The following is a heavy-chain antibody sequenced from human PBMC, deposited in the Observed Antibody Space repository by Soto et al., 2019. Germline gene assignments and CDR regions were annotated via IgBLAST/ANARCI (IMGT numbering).Heavy chain of an antibody. V-gene: IGHV3-30*03. J-gene: IGHJ6*02. D-gene: IGHD5-18*01. CDR1: GFSFSSHA. Sequence: QVQLVESGGGVVQPGRSLRLSCIASGFSFSSHAMHWVRQAPGKGLEWLAVISCDGGNKYYVDSVKGRFSVSRDNSKNPLDLLMNSLRDEDTAVYYCARNMDTPTDDYYYYGMDVWGQGTTVTVS. CDR2: ISCDGGNK. CDR3: ARNMDTPTDDYYYYGMDV.